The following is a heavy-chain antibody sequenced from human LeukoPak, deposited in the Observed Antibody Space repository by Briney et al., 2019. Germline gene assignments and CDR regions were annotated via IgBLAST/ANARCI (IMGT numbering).Heavy chain of an antibody. Sequence: GASVKVSCKTSGYTFTNYALHWVRQAPGQRLEWMGWINAGYGNTKYSQKFQGRVTLTSDTSANTAYMDLSSLKSEDTAVYYCARDRGDGYNYEGLDFWGQGTLVTVSS. D-gene: IGHD5-24*01. J-gene: IGHJ4*02. V-gene: IGHV1-3*01. CDR1: GYTFTNYA. CDR3: ARDRGDGYNYEGLDF. CDR2: INAGYGNT.